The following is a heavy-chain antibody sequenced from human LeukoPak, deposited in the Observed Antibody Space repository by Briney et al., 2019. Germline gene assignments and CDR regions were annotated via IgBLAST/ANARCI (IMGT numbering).Heavy chain of an antibody. V-gene: IGHV1-24*01. CDR2: FDPEDGGT. CDR3: ARDIVVVPAATALSDAFDI. Sequence: GASVRVSCKVSGYTLTELSMHWVRQAPGKGLEGMGGFDPEDGGTIYAQKFQGRVTMTEDTSTDTAYMELSSLRSEDTAVYYCARDIVVVPAATALSDAFDIWGQGTMVTVSS. CDR1: GYTLTELS. J-gene: IGHJ3*02. D-gene: IGHD2-2*01.